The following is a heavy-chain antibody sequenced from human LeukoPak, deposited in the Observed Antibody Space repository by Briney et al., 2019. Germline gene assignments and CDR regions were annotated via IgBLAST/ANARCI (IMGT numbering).Heavy chain of an antibody. CDR3: ARDLGRPGLSTNDY. CDR2: ISAYNGNT. D-gene: IGHD1-14*01. CDR1: GYTFTSYG. Sequence: GASVKVSCKASGYTFTSYGISWVRQAPGQGLEWMGWISAYNGNTNYAQKLQGRVTMTTDTSTSTAYMELRSLRSDDTAVYYCARDLGRPGLSTNDYWGQGTLVTVSS. J-gene: IGHJ4*02. V-gene: IGHV1-18*01.